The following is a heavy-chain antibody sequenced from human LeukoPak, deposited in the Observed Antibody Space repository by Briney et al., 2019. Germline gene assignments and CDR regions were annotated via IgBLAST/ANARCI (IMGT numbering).Heavy chain of an antibody. CDR3: ARSGFGATNIYSYFDY. J-gene: IGHJ4*02. CDR1: GGSISSYH. V-gene: IGHV4-59*12. Sequence: SETLSLTCTVSGGSISSYHWSWIRQPPGKGLECIGYIYYSGSTNYNPSLKSRVTISVDTSKNQFSLKLSSVAAADTAVYYCARSGFGATNIYSYFDYWSQGTLVTVSS. CDR2: IYYSGST. D-gene: IGHD1-26*01.